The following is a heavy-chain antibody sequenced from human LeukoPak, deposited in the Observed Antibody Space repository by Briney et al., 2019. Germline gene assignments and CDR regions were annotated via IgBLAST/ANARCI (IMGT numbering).Heavy chain of an antibody. CDR1: RASSNRYY. J-gene: IGHJ4*02. Sequence: SETLSLTCTLSRASSNRYYWSWIRQPPGKGLEWIGSFYSGSTNYNSSLKSRVTISVDASKNQFSLMLSSVTAADTAVYYCATSRGSDGSGNYWGQGTLVTVSS. CDR3: ATSRGSDGSGNY. CDR2: FYSGST. V-gene: IGHV4-59*01. D-gene: IGHD3-10*01.